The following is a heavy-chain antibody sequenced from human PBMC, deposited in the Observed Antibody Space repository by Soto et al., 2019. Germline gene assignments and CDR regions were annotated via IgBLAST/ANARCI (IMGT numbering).Heavy chain of an antibody. CDR1: GGTFSSYA. J-gene: IGHJ6*02. V-gene: IGHV1-69*12. CDR2: IIPIFGTA. CDR3: ARVGCSGGSCPKNYYYGMDV. Sequence: QVQLVQSGAEVKKPGSSVKVACKASGGTFSSYAISWVRQAPGHGLEWMGGIIPIFGTANYAQRFQGRVTITADESTSTDYMELSSLRSEDTAVYYWARVGCSGGSCPKNYYYGMDVWGQGTTVTVSS. D-gene: IGHD2-15*01.